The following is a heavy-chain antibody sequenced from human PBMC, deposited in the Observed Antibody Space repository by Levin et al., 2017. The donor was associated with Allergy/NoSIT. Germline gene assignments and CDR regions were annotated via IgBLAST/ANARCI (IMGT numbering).Heavy chain of an antibody. D-gene: IGHD6-13*01. V-gene: IGHV1-18*01. CDR3: ASAPYASSWYVNWFDP. Sequence: ASVKVSCKASGYTFTSYGISWVRQAPGQGLEWMGWISAYNGNTNYAQKLQGRVTMTTDTSTSTAYMELRSLRSDDTAVYYCASAPYASSWYVNWFDPWGQGTLVTVSS. CDR1: GYTFTSYG. CDR2: ISAYNGNT. J-gene: IGHJ5*02.